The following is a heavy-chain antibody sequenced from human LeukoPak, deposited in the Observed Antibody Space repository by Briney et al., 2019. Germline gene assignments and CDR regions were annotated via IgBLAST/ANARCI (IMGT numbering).Heavy chain of an antibody. CDR3: ATVRVGGSYSGYFDY. J-gene: IGHJ4*02. Sequence: ASVKVSCKVSGYTLAELSMHWVRQAPGKGLEWMGGFDPEDGETIYAQKFQGRVTMTEDTSTDTAYMELSSLRSEDTAVYYCATVRVGGSYSGYFDYWGQGTLVTVSS. CDR1: GYTLAELS. V-gene: IGHV1-24*01. CDR2: FDPEDGET. D-gene: IGHD1-26*01.